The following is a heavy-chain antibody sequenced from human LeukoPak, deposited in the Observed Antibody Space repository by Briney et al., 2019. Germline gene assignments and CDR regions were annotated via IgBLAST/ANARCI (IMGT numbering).Heavy chain of an antibody. D-gene: IGHD5-12*01. CDR3: ASSKGLAGAFDI. CDR1: GGSLSSSSYY. Sequence: PSETLSLTCTVSGGSLSSSSYYWGWLRQPPGRGLEWIGSIYYSGSTYYNPSLKSRVTISVDTSKNQFSLKLSSVTAADTAVYYCASSKGLAGAFDIWGQGTMVTVSS. CDR2: IYYSGST. V-gene: IGHV4-39*01. J-gene: IGHJ3*02.